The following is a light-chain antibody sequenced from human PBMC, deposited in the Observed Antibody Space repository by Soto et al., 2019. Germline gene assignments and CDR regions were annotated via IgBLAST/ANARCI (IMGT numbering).Light chain of an antibody. J-gene: IGKJ4*01. CDR2: DAS. Sequence: EIVLTQSPATLSLSPGERATLSCRASQSVSSYLAWYQQKPGQAPRLLIYDASNRATGIPARFSGSGSGTDFTLTISRLEPEDFAVYYCQQYGSSPPGLTFGGGTKVDIK. CDR1: QSVSSY. V-gene: IGKV3-20*01. CDR3: QQYGSSPPGLT.